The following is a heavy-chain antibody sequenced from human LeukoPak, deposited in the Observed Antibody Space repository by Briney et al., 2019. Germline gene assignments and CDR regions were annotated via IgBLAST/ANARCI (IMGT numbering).Heavy chain of an antibody. CDR1: GGSIRSSYYY. CDR3: ARVIGGSGWYYFDC. D-gene: IGHD6-19*01. CDR2: IYDSGST. J-gene: IGHJ4*02. V-gene: IGHV4-39*07. Sequence: SETLSLTCTVSGGSIRSSYYYWDWIRQPPGKGLEWIGSIYDSGSTYYNPSLKSRVTVSVDTSKNQFSLKLSSVTAADTAVYYCARVIGGSGWYYFDCWGQGTLVTVSS.